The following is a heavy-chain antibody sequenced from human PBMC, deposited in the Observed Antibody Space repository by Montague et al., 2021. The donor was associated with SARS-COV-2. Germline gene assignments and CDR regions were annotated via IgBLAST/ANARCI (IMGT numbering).Heavy chain of an antibody. D-gene: IGHD2-2*01. V-gene: IGHV4-31*03. CDR1: GGSISSGGYH. CDR3: ARVRVVVPAATNWFDP. CDR2: IYYSGST. J-gene: IGHJ5*02. Sequence: TLSLTCTVSGGSISSGGYHWSWIRQHPGKGLEWIGYIYYSGSTYYNPSLKSRVTISVDTSKNQFSLKLSSVTAADTAVYYCARVRVVVPAATNWFDPWGQGTLVTVSS.